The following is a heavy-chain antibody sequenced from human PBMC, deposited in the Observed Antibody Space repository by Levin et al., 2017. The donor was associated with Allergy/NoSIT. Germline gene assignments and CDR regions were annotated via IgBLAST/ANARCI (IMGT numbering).Heavy chain of an antibody. J-gene: IGHJ4*02. CDR3: ARGSFLGYCRSASCYLDS. CDR1: GFTVNSNY. V-gene: IGHV3-66*01. Sequence: GGSLRLSCAASGFTVNSNYMTWVRQAPGRGLEWVSVIYSSGSSYYADSVKGRFTISRDNSKNTLYLQMTSLRAEETAVYYCARGSFLGYCRSASCYLDSWGQGTLVTVSS. D-gene: IGHD2-2*01. CDR2: IYSSGSS.